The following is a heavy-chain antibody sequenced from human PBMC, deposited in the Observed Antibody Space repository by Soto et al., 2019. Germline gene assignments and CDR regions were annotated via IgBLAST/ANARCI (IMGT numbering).Heavy chain of an antibody. CDR3: ASVGAAAGSNWFDP. V-gene: IGHV1-8*01. CDR2: MNPNSGNT. CDR1: GYTFTSYD. Sequence: QVQLVQSGAEVKKPGASVKVSCKASGYTFTSYDINWVRQATGQGLEWMGWMNPNSGNTGYAQKFQGRVTMTRNTSRRTAYREPRSLRSEDTAVYYCASVGAAAGSNWFDPGGEGTLVTVSS. D-gene: IGHD2-15*01. J-gene: IGHJ5*02.